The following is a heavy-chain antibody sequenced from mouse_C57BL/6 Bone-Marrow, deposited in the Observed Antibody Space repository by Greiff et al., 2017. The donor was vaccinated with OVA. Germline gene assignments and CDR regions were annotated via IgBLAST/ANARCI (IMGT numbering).Heavy chain of an antibody. Sequence: QVQLQQPGAELVKPGASVKLSCKASGYTFTSYWMQWVKQRPGQGLEWIGEIDPSDSYTNYNQKFKGKATLTVDTSSSTAYMQLSSLTSEDSAVYYCARTSSGFFAYWGQGILVTVS. CDR2: IDPSDSYT. V-gene: IGHV1-50*01. CDR3: ARTSSGFFAY. J-gene: IGHJ3*01. CDR1: GYTFTSYW. D-gene: IGHD3-2*02.